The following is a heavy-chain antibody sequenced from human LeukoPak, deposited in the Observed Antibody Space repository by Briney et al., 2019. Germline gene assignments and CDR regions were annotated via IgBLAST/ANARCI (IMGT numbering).Heavy chain of an antibody. CDR1: GFTFSSYA. D-gene: IGHD3-22*01. CDR2: ISGSGGST. V-gene: IGHV3-23*01. CDR3: AKEFRATMIVVGLDP. Sequence: TGRSLRLSCAASGFTFSSYAMHWVRQAPGKGLEWVSAISGSGGSTYYADSVKGRFTISRDNSKNTLYLQMNSLRAEDTAVYYCAKEFRATMIVVGLDPWGQGTLVTVSS. J-gene: IGHJ5*02.